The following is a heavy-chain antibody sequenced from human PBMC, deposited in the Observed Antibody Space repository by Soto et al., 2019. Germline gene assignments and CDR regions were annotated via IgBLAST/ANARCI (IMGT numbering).Heavy chain of an antibody. CDR2: ISYDGSNK. Sequence: GGSLRLSCAASGFTFSSYAMHWVRQAPGKGLEWVAVISYDGSNKYYADSVKGRFTISRDNSKNTLYLQMNSLRAEDTAVYYCAIGRSSGWYPRYYYYGMDVWGQGTTVTVSS. D-gene: IGHD6-19*01. J-gene: IGHJ6*02. CDR3: AIGRSSGWYPRYYYYGMDV. V-gene: IGHV3-30-3*01. CDR1: GFTFSSYA.